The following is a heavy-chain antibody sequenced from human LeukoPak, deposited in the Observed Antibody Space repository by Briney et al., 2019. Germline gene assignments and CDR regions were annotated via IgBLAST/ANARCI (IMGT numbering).Heavy chain of an antibody. CDR1: GFTVSSNY. D-gene: IGHD5-18*01. CDR2: IYTDGNT. J-gene: IGHJ4*02. Sequence: PGGSLRLSCVPSGFTVSSNYMSWGRQAPGKGLEWVSVIYTDGNTYYADSVKGRFTISRDNSKNTLYLQMNNLRGEDTAVYYCAGFYAGYGYEWGQGTLVTVSS. CDR3: AGFYAGYGYE. V-gene: IGHV3-53*01.